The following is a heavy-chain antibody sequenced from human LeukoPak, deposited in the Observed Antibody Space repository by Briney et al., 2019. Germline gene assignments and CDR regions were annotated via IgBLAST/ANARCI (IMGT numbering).Heavy chain of an antibody. J-gene: IGHJ4*02. Sequence: GGSLRLTCAASGFSFISYGMHWVRQAPGKGLEWVGVISDDGRRKDYADSVRGRFTISRDNSKDTLYLQMNSLRAEDTAVYYCAKRPSDYGDYVTYFDYWGQGTLVTVSS. V-gene: IGHV3-30*18. CDR3: AKRPSDYGDYVTYFDY. CDR1: GFSFISYG. CDR2: ISDDGRRK. D-gene: IGHD4-17*01.